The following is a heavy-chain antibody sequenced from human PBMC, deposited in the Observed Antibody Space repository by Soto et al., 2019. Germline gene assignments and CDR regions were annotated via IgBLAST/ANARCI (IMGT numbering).Heavy chain of an antibody. J-gene: IGHJ4*02. CDR2: IYYSGST. D-gene: IGHD6-19*01. V-gene: IGHV4-61*01. CDR3: ARDSGDSSVYY. CDR1: GGSVSSGSYY. Sequence: QVQLQESGPGLVKPSETLSLTCTVSGGSVSSGSYYWSWIRQPPGKGLEWIGYIYYSGSTNYNPSHTSXXHXSXXTSKHQFSPKLSSVTAADTAVYYCARDSGDSSVYYWGQGTLVTVSS.